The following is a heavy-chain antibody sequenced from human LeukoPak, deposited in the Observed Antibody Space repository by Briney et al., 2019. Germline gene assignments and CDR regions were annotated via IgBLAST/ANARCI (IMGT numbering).Heavy chain of an antibody. V-gene: IGHV4-34*01. Sequence: SETLSLTCAVYGGSFSGYYWSWIRQPPGKGLEWIGEINHSGSTNYNPSLKSRVTISVDTSKNRFSLKLSSVTAADTAVYYCARSRITIFGVVNFDYWGQGTLVTVSS. CDR2: INHSGST. CDR1: GGSFSGYY. D-gene: IGHD3-3*01. J-gene: IGHJ4*02. CDR3: ARSRITIFGVVNFDY.